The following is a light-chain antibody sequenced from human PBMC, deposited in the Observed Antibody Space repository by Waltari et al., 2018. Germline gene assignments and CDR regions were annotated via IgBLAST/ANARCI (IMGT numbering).Light chain of an antibody. V-gene: IGLV2-11*01. J-gene: IGLJ3*02. CDR3: CSYAGTYTWL. Sequence: QSALTQPRSVSGSPGQSVTISCTGTISDVGGSNHVSWYQTLPGKAPTGGIYDVSRRPSGVPARFTGSRSGNTATLTISGLQAEDEADYHCCSYAGTYTWLFGGGTKLTVL. CDR1: ISDVGGSNH. CDR2: DVS.